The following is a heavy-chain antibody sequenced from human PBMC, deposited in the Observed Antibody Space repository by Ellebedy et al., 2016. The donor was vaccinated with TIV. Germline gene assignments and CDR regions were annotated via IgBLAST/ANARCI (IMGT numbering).Heavy chain of an antibody. D-gene: IGHD3-16*01. V-gene: IGHV1-18*04. Sequence: AASVKVSCKASDYTFTNYGITWVRQAPGQGLEWIGWISPNNANTKYAQKLQGRVTMTTDTSTSTAYMELRSLRSDDTAMYFCARGYGSLDYWGQGTLVTVSS. CDR1: DYTFTNYG. CDR2: ISPNNANT. CDR3: ARGYGSLDY. J-gene: IGHJ4*02.